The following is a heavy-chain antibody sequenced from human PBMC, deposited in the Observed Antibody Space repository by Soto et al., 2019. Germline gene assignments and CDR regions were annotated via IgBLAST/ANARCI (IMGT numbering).Heavy chain of an antibody. CDR3: TTGPVSSHDYGDYLTPSDY. Sequence: GGSLRLSCAASGFTFSNAWMNWVRQAPGKGLEWVGRIKSKTDGGTTDYAAPVKGRFTISRDDSKNTLYLQMNSLKTEDTAVYYCTTGPVSSHDYGDYLTPSDYWGQGTLVTVSS. CDR1: GFTFSNAW. V-gene: IGHV3-15*07. D-gene: IGHD4-17*01. J-gene: IGHJ4*02. CDR2: IKSKTDGGTT.